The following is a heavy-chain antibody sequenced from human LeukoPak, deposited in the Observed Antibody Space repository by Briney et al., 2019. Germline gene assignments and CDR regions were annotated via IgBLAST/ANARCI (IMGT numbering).Heavy chain of an antibody. CDR1: GFTFGDYA. J-gene: IGHJ4*02. V-gene: IGHV3-49*03. D-gene: IGHD6-6*01. CDR2: IRSKAYGGTT. CDR3: TRVPPRAAAPPGY. Sequence: PGRSLRLSCTASGFTFGDYAMSWFRQAPGKGLEWVGFIRSKAYGGTTEYAASVKGRFTISRDDSKSIAYLQMNSLKTEDTAVYYCTRVPPRAAAPPGYWGQGTLVTVSS.